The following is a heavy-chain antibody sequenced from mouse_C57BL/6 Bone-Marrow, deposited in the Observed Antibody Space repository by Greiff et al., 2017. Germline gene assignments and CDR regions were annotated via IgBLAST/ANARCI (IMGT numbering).Heavy chain of an antibody. CDR3: TRKGKDYDGFAY. CDR2: IRNKANNHAT. J-gene: IGHJ3*01. Sequence: EVQLVESGGGLVQPGGSMKLSCAASGFTFSDAWMDWVRQSPEKGLEWVAEIRNKANNHATYYAESVKGRFTISRDDSKSSVYLQMISLRAEDTGIYYCTRKGKDYDGFAYWGQGTLVTVSA. D-gene: IGHD2-4*01. CDR1: GFTFSDAW. V-gene: IGHV6-6*01.